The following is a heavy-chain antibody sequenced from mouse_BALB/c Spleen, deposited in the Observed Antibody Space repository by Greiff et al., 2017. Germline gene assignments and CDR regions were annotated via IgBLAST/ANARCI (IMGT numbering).Heavy chain of an antibody. CDR2: INPSTGYT. D-gene: IGHD1-1*02. V-gene: IGHV1-7*01. J-gene: IGHJ3*01. Sequence: VKLQESGAELAKPGASVKMSCKASGYTFTSYWMHWVKQRPGQGLEWIGYINPSTGYTEYNQKFKDKATLTADKSSSTAYMQLSSLTSEDSAVYYCARGGTMAPFAYWGQGTLVTVSA. CDR1: GYTFTSYW. CDR3: ARGGTMAPFAY.